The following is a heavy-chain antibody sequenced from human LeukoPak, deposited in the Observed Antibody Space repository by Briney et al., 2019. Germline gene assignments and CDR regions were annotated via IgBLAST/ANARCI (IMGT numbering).Heavy chain of an antibody. CDR2: ISWNSGSI. V-gene: IGHV3-9*01. D-gene: IGHD7-27*01. J-gene: IGHJ6*03. CDR3: AKANGGYLYYYFMDV. Sequence: GGSLRLSCAASGFTFDDYAMHWVRQAPGKGLEWVSGISWNSGSIGYADSVKGRFTISRDNAKNSLHLQMNSVRAEDTALYYCAKANGGYLYYYFMDVWGKGTTVTVS. CDR1: GFTFDDYA.